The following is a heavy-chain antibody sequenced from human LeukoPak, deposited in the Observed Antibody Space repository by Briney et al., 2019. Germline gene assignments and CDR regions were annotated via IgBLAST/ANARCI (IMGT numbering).Heavy chain of an antibody. CDR2: ISGYNGNT. D-gene: IGHD2-2*01. V-gene: IGHV1-18*01. CDR1: GYTFTSYG. J-gene: IGHJ6*02. CDR3: ARDRYCSSTSCYHYYHYGMDV. Sequence: GASVKVSYKASGYTFTSYGISWVRQAPGQGLEWMGWISGYNGNTVYAQNLQGRVTMTTDTSTSTAYMELRSLRSDDSAVYYCARDRYCSSTSCYHYYHYGMDVWGQGTTVTVSS.